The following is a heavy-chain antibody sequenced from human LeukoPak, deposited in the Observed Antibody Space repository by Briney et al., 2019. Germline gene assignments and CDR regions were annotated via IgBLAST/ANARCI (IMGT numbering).Heavy chain of an antibody. V-gene: IGHV3-53*04. CDR3: ALSSATAAYYYYGMDV. CDR2: IYSGGST. J-gene: IGHJ6*02. Sequence: PGGSLRLSCAASGFTVSSNYMSWVRQAPGKGLEWVSVIYSGGSTYYADSVKGRFTISRHNSKNTLYLQMNSLRAEDTAVYYCALSSATAAYYYYGMDVWGQGTTVTVSS. D-gene: IGHD6-25*01. CDR1: GFTVSSNY.